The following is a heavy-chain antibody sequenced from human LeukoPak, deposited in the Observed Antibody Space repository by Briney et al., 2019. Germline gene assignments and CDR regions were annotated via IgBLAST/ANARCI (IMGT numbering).Heavy chain of an antibody. J-gene: IGHJ6*02. Sequence: SETLSLTCTVSGGSISSSSYYWGWIRQPPGKGLEWIGSSYYSGSTYYNPSLKSRVTISVDTYKNQFSLKLSSVTAADTAVYYCARGRNDFWSGSYSRYYYYGMDVWGQGTTVTVSS. CDR1: GGSISSSSYY. CDR3: ARGRNDFWSGSYSRYYYYGMDV. D-gene: IGHD3-3*01. V-gene: IGHV4-39*01. CDR2: SYYSGST.